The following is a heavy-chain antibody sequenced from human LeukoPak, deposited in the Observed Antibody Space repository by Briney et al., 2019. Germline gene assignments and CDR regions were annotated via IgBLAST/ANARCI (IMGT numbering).Heavy chain of an antibody. V-gene: IGHV4-30-2*01. CDR1: GGSISSGGYY. J-gene: IGHJ4*02. Sequence: SQTLSLTCTVSGGSISSGGYYWSWIRQPPGKGLEWIGEIYHSGSTNYNPSLKSRVTISVDKSKNQFSLKLSSVTAADTAVYYCARDHYYDSSGYYNWGQGTLVTVSS. CDR3: ARDHYYDSSGYYN. D-gene: IGHD3-22*01. CDR2: IYHSGST.